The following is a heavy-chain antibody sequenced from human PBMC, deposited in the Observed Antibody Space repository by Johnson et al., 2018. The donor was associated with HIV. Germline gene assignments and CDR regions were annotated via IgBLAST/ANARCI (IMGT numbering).Heavy chain of an antibody. CDR3: ARDPTAAALRAFDI. CDR1: GFTVSTKY. Sequence: VQLVESGGGLIQPGGSLRLSCAVSGFTVSTKYMTWVRQAPGKGLEWVSYISSSGSTIYYADSVKGRFTISRDNSKNTLYLQMNSLRVEDTAVYYCARDPTAAALRAFDIWGQGTMVTVSS. J-gene: IGHJ3*02. CDR2: ISSSGSTI. D-gene: IGHD6-13*01. V-gene: IGHV3-48*01.